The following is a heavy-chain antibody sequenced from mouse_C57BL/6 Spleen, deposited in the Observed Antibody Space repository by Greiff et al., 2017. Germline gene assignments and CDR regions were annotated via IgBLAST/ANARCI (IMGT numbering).Heavy chain of an antibody. CDR1: GYTFTDYY. D-gene: IGHD1-2*01. J-gene: IGHJ4*01. V-gene: IGHV1-34*01. CDR3: ARITAVITNGRDY. CDR2: INPNNGGT. Sequence: VQLQQSGPELVKPGASVKMSCKASGYTFTDYYMHWVKQSHGKSLEWIGYINPNNGGTSYNQKFKGKATLTVDKSSSTAYMELSSLTSEDSAVYYCARITAVITNGRDYWGKGTSVTVSS.